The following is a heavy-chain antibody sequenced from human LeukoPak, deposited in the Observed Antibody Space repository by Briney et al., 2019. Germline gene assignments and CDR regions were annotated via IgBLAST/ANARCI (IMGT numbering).Heavy chain of an antibody. CDR1: GYTFTSYG. Sequence: GASVKVSCKASGYTFTSYGISWVRQAPGQGLEWMGWISAYNGNTNYAQKLQGRVTMTTDTSTSTAYMELRSLRSDDTAVYYCARQLRYDSSGYSNNWFDPWGQGTLVTVSS. CDR2: ISAYNGNT. V-gene: IGHV1-18*01. J-gene: IGHJ5*02. CDR3: ARQLRYDSSGYSNNWFDP. D-gene: IGHD3-22*01.